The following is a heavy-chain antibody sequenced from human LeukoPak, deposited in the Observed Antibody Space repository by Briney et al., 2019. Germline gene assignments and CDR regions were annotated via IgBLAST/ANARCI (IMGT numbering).Heavy chain of an antibody. CDR3: ARDMGYCSGGSCPHNAFDI. D-gene: IGHD2-15*01. J-gene: IGHJ3*02. CDR1: GYTFTNNG. V-gene: IGHV1-18*01. Sequence: ASVKVSCKASGYTFTNNGISWMRQAPGQGLEWMGWISAYNDNTNNAQKFQGRVTVTTDTSTSTAYMELRSLRSDDTAVYYCARDMGYCSGGSCPHNAFDIWGQGTMVTVS. CDR2: ISAYNDNT.